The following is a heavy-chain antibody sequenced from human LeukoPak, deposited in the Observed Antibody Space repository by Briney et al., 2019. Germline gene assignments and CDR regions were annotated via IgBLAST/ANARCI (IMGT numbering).Heavy chain of an antibody. V-gene: IGHV3-9*01. CDR3: ARDNYGDYTIDY. J-gene: IGHJ4*02. CDR2: ISWNSGSI. CDR1: GFTFDDYA. Sequence: PGRSLRLSCAASGFTFDDYAMHWVRQAPGKGLEWVSGISWNSGSIGYADSVKGRFTISRDNAKNSLYLQMNSLRAEDTALYYCARDNYGDYTIDYWGQGTLVAVSS. D-gene: IGHD4-17*01.